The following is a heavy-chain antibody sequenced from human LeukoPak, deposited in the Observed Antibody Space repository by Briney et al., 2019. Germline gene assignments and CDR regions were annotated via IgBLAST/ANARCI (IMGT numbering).Heavy chain of an antibody. D-gene: IGHD2-15*01. CDR3: ATVVAATFNAFDI. CDR2: ISSSSSYI. CDR1: GFTFSSYS. J-gene: IGHJ3*02. Sequence: GGSLRLSCAASGFTFSSYSMNWVRQAPGKGLEWVSSISSSSSYIYYADSVKGRFTISRDNAKNSLYLQMNSLRAEDTAVYYCATVVAATFNAFDIWGQGTMVTVSS. V-gene: IGHV3-21*04.